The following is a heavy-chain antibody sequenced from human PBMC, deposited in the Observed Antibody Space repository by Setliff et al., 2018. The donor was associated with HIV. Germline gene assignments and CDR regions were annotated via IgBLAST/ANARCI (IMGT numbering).Heavy chain of an antibody. CDR1: GDSISSYY. V-gene: IGHV4-4*09. J-gene: IGHJ5*02. CDR2: IYSSGST. CDR3: ARRWGIRGYSS. Sequence: TSETLSLTCTVSGDSISSYYWSWIRQPPGKGLEWLGHIYSSGSTNYNPSLKSRVTISVDTSKNQFSLKLYSVTAADTSVYYCARRWGIRGYSSWGQGTLVTVSS. D-gene: IGHD5-18*01.